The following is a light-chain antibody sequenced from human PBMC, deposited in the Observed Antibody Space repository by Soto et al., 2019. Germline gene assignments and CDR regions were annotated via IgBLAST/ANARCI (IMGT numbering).Light chain of an antibody. Sequence: EIVMTQSPATLSVSPVERATLSCRASQSVSSNVAWYQQIPGQTPRLLIYGASTRATGIPVRFSGSGSGTEFTLTISSLQSEDFAVYYCHQYDDGPYTFGQGTKVDI. V-gene: IGKV3-15*01. J-gene: IGKJ2*01. CDR3: HQYDDGPYT. CDR2: GAS. CDR1: QSVSSN.